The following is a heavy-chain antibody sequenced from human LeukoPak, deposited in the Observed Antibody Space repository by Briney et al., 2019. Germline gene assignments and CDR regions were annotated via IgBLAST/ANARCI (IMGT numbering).Heavy chain of an antibody. V-gene: IGHV4-59*01. D-gene: IGHD2/OR15-2a*01. CDR2: IYYSGST. Sequence: SETLSLTCTVSGGSISSSYWSWIRQPPGKGLEWIGYIYYSGSTNYNPPLKSRVTISVATSKNQFSLNLTSVTAADTAVYYCARAPFFWGQGTLVTVSS. CDR3: ARAPFF. CDR1: GGSISSSY. J-gene: IGHJ4*02.